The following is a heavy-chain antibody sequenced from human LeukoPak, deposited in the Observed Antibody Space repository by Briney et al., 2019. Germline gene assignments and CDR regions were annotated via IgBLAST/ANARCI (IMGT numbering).Heavy chain of an antibody. D-gene: IGHD3-22*01. Sequence: GGSLRLSCAASGFTFSSYAMSWVRQAPGKGLEWVAVIWYDGSNKYYADSVKGRFTISRDNSKNTLYLQMNSLRAEDTAVYYCAKDSYYYDSSGYPAYYFDYWGQGTLVTVSS. CDR2: IWYDGSNK. CDR3: AKDSYYYDSSGYPAYYFDY. J-gene: IGHJ4*02. V-gene: IGHV3-33*06. CDR1: GFTFSSYA.